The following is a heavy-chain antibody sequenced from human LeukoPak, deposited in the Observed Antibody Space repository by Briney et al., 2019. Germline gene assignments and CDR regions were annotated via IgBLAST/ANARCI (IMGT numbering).Heavy chain of an antibody. V-gene: IGHV4-34*01. CDR3: ARDPLISSGYYSITKPFVFDI. Sequence: SQTLSLTCAVYGGSFSGYYWSWICQPPGKGLEWNGEINHSGSTNYNPSLKSRVTIPVDTSKNQFSLKLSSVTAADTAVYYCARDPLISSGYYSITKPFVFDIWGQGTMVTVSS. CDR1: GGSFSGYY. D-gene: IGHD3-22*01. J-gene: IGHJ3*02. CDR2: INHSGST.